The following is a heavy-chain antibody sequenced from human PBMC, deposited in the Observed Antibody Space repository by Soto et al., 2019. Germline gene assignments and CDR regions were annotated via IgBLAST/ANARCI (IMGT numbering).Heavy chain of an antibody. V-gene: IGHV3-49*03. J-gene: IGHJ6*01. D-gene: IGHD6-19*01. CDR1: GFTFGDYA. Sequence: SLRLSCTACGFTFGDYAMSWFRQAPGKGLERVGFIRSTAYGGTTEYAASVKGRLTISRDDSKSIAYLQMNSLKTEDTAVYHCTSVGGYRLTIVIHYGIEVWAQGTP. CDR3: TSVGGYRLTIVIHYGIEV. CDR2: IRSTAYGGTT.